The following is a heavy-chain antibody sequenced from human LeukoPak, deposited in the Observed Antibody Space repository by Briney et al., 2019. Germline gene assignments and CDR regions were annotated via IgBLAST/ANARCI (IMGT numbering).Heavy chain of an antibody. V-gene: IGHV4-61*01. D-gene: IGHD2-2*01. J-gene: IGHJ2*01. Sequence: SETLSLTCTVSGGSISSSSYYWSWIRQPPGKGLEWIGYIYYSGSTNYNPSLKSRVTISVDTSKNQFSLKLSSVTAADTAVYYCARVVPAADDWYFDLWGRGTLVTVSS. CDR2: IYYSGST. CDR1: GGSISSSSYY. CDR3: ARVVPAADDWYFDL.